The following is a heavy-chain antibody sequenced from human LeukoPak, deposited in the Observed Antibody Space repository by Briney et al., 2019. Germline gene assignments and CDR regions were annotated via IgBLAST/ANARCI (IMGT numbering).Heavy chain of an antibody. D-gene: IGHD2/OR15-2a*01. J-gene: IGHJ4*02. CDR3: ARDPLSRHPL. Sequence: ASVKVSCKTSGYTFTGYYMHWVRQAPGQGLEWMGRINPNSGGTNYAQKFQGRVTMTRDTSISTAYMGLSRLRSDDTAVYYCARDPLSRHPLWGQGTLVTVSS. V-gene: IGHV1-2*06. CDR1: GYTFTGYY. CDR2: INPNSGGT.